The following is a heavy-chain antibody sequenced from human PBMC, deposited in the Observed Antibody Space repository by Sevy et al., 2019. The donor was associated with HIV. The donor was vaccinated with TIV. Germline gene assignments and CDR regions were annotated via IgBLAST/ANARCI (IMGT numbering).Heavy chain of an antibody. V-gene: IGHV4-59*01. CDR1: GGSISSYY. J-gene: IGHJ5*02. D-gene: IGHD6-19*01. CDR2: IYYSGST. CDR3: ARGGAGIFVAKNNWFDP. Sequence: SETLSLTCTVSGGSISSYYWSWIRQPPGKGLEWIGYIYYSGSTNYNPPLKSRVTISVDTSKNQFSLKLSSVTAADTAVYYCARGGAGIFVAKNNWFDPWGQGTLVTVSS.